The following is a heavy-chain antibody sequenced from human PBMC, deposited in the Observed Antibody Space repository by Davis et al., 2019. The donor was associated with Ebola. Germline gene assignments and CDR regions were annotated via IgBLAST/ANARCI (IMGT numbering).Heavy chain of an antibody. V-gene: IGHV3-48*01. CDR2: ISGSSANI. CDR1: GFTFSSYS. D-gene: IGHD5-12*01. Sequence: PGGSLRLSCAASGFTFSSYSMNWVRQAPGKGLEWVSYISGSSANIYQADSVKGRFTISRDNAKNSLYLQMNSLRGEDTAVYYCARVYRRDYDDYWGRGTLVTVSS. CDR3: ARVYRRDYDDY. J-gene: IGHJ4*02.